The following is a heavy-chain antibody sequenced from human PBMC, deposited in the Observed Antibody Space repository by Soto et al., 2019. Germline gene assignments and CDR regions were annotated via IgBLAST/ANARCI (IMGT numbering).Heavy chain of an antibody. CDR2: IGGGGADT. D-gene: IGHD3-10*01. J-gene: IGHJ5*02. CDR1: GFTFSDYA. CDR3: AKDAVPYNGQWAWFDP. Sequence: PGGSLRLSCAASGFTFSDYAMTWVRQAPGKGLEWVSGIGGGGADTYYADSVKGRFTISRDNSKNTLYLQMNSLRAEDTAVYYCAKDAVPYNGQWAWFDPWGQGTLVTVSS. V-gene: IGHV3-23*01.